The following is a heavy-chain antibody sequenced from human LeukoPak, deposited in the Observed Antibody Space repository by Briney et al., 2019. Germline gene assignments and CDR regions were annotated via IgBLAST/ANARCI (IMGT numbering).Heavy chain of an antibody. V-gene: IGHV4-59*01. CDR2: IYYSGST. J-gene: IGHJ3*02. CDR3: ARDRLRYCSSTSCIDALDI. Sequence: SETLSLTCTVSGGSISSYYWSWIRQPPGKGLEWIGYIYYSGSTNYNPSLKSRVTISVDTSKNQFSLKLSSVTAADTAVYYCARDRLRYCSSTSCIDALDIWGQGTMVTVSS. CDR1: GGSISSYY. D-gene: IGHD2-2*01.